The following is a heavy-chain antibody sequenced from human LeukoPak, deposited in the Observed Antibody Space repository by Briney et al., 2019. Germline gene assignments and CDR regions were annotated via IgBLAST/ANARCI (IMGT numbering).Heavy chain of an antibody. CDR2: MNPNSGNT. CDR3: AREGNYYGSGSYYNVFDY. D-gene: IGHD3-10*01. CDR1: GYTFTSYD. Sequence: GASVKVSCKASGYTFTSYDINWVRQATGQGLEWMGWMNPNSGNTGYAQKFQGRVTMTRDTSISTVYMELSRLRSDDTAVYYCAREGNYYGSGSYYNVFDYWGQGTLVTVSS. V-gene: IGHV1-8*02. J-gene: IGHJ4*02.